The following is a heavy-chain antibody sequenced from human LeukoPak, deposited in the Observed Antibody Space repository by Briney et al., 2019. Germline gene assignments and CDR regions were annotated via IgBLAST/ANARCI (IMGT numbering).Heavy chain of an antibody. V-gene: IGHV4-59*01. J-gene: IGHJ4*02. CDR1: GGSISSYY. CDR2: IYYSGST. Sequence: SETLSLTCTVSGGSISSYYWSWIRQPPGKGLEWIGYIYYSGSTNYNPSLKSRVTISVDTSKNQFSLKLSSVTAADTAVYYCARSCSGSYYNGDGYWGQGTLVTVSS. CDR3: ARSCSGSYYNGDGY. D-gene: IGHD3-10*02.